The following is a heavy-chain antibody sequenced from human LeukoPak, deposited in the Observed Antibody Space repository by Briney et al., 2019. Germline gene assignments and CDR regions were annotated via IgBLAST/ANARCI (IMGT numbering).Heavy chain of an antibody. D-gene: IGHD3-10*01. CDR2: IYSGGST. J-gene: IGHJ4*02. CDR1: GFTVSSNY. CDR3: AREAYYGSGSTYYFDY. Sequence: PGGSLRLSCAASGFTVSSNYMSWVRQAPGKGLEWVSVIYSGGSTYYADSVKGRFTISRDNSKNTLYLQMNSLRAEDTAVYYCAREAYYGSGSTYYFDYWGQGTLVTDSS. V-gene: IGHV3-53*01.